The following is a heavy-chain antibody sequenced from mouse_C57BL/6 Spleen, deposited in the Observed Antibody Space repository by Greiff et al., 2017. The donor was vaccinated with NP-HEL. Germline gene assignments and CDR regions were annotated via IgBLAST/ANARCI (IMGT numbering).Heavy chain of an antibody. D-gene: IGHD2-1*01. Sequence: EVQLQQSGAELVKPGASVKLSCTASGFNIKDYYMHWVKQRTEQGLEWIGRIDPEDGETKYVPKFQGKATITADTSSNTAYLQLSSLTSEDTAVYYCALYGNPYAMDYWGQGTSVTVSS. CDR1: GFNIKDYY. CDR2: IDPEDGET. V-gene: IGHV14-2*01. CDR3: ALYGNPYAMDY. J-gene: IGHJ4*01.